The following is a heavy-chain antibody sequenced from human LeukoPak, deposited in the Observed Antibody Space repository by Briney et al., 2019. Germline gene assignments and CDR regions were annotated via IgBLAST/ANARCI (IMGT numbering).Heavy chain of an antibody. CDR1: GYTFTDYN. CDR2: IKPKSGDT. V-gene: IGHV1-2*06. CDR3: ARNAGYGDLA. D-gene: IGHD4-17*01. Sequence: ASVKVSCKASGYTFTDYNIHWVRQAPGQGLEWMGRIKPKSGDTKYTQRFQGRVTMTRDTSISTAYMELSGLRSDDTAVYYCARNAGYGDLAWGQGILVTVS. J-gene: IGHJ5*02.